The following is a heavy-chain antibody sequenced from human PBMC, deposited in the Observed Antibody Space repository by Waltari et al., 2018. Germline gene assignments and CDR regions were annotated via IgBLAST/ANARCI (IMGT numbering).Heavy chain of an antibody. D-gene: IGHD6-19*01. CDR3: ARDSSGGPMGY. CDR1: GFTFSSYS. V-gene: IGHV3-21*01. Sequence: EVQLVESGGGLVKPGGSLRLSCAASGFTFSSYSMNWVRQAPGKGLEWVSSISSSSIYIYYADSVNGRFTISRDNAKNSLYLQMNSLRAEDTAVYYCARDSSGGPMGYWGQGTLVTVSS. CDR2: ISSSSIYI. J-gene: IGHJ4*02.